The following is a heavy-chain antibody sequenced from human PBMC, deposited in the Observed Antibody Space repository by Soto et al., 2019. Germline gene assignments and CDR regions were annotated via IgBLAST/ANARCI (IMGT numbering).Heavy chain of an antibody. V-gene: IGHV1-69*13. Sequence: SVKVSCKASGGTFSRYTITWVRQAPGQGLEWMGGITPMFGTPNYAQKFQGRVTITADESTSTAYMELSSLRSEDTAMYYCARDGTLYDSSAYYYLYWGQGTLVTV. CDR2: ITPMFGTP. CDR1: GGTFSRYT. CDR3: ARDGTLYDSSAYYYLY. D-gene: IGHD3-22*01. J-gene: IGHJ4*02.